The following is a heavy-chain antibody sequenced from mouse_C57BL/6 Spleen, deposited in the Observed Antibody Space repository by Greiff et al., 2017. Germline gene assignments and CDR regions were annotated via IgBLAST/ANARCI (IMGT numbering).Heavy chain of an antibody. J-gene: IGHJ4*01. V-gene: IGHV1-7*01. CDR3: ARDWDEDAMDY. D-gene: IGHD4-1*01. CDR2: INPSSGYT. Sequence: VQGVESGAELAKPGASVKLSCKASGYTFTSYWMHWVKQRPGQGLEWIGYINPSSGYTKYNQKFKDKATLTADKSSSTAYMQLSSLTYEDSAVYYCARDWDEDAMDYWGQGTSVTVSS. CDR1: GYTFTSYW.